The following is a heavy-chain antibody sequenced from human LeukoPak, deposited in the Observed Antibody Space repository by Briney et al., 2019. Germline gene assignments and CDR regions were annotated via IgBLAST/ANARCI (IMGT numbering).Heavy chain of an antibody. CDR3: ATPLPYCSGGTCYSLDY. D-gene: IGHD2-15*01. Sequence: GGSLRLSCAASGFTFSSSWMSWVRQAPGKGLQWVANIKQDGSDKYYVDSVKGRFTISRDNAKNSLYLQMNSLRAEDTAVYYCATPLPYCSGGTCYSLDYWGQGTLVTVSS. J-gene: IGHJ4*02. V-gene: IGHV3-7*02. CDR2: IKQDGSDK. CDR1: GFTFSSSW.